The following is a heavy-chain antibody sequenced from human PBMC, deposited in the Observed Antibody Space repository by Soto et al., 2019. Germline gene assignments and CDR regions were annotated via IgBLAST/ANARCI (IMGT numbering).Heavy chain of an antibody. D-gene: IGHD3-9*01. CDR1: RFSFSSYA. Sequence: GGSLRLSCAASRFSFSSYAMSWVRQAPGKGLDWVSTISGSGDNTYYADSAKGRFTISRDNSKNTLYLQMNSLRAEDTAVYYCAKGPVLRYFDWLFDYWGQGTLVTVSS. CDR2: ISGSGDNT. J-gene: IGHJ4*02. CDR3: AKGPVLRYFDWLFDY. V-gene: IGHV3-23*01.